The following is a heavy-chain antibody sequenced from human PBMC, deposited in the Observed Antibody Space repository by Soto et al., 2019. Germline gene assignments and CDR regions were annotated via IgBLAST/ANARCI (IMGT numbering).Heavy chain of an antibody. CDR3: AKAVPPFVVVTASDY. CDR1: GFTFRNFG. D-gene: IGHD2-21*02. V-gene: IGHV3-30*18. CDR2: ISYDGTNK. J-gene: IGHJ4*02. Sequence: GGSLRLSCAASGFTFRNFGMHWVRQAPGKGLEWVAVISYDGTNKYYADSVKGRFTISRDNSKNTLYLQINSLRAEDTAVYYCAKAVPPFVVVTASDYWGQGTLVTVSS.